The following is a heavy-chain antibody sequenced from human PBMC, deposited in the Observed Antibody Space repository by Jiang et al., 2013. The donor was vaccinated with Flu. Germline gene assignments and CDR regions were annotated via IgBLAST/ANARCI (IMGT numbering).Heavy chain of an antibody. Sequence: SGAEVKKPGASVKVSCKPSGYTFTSYALHWVRQVPGQRLEWMGWINTDNGNTKYSQNFQGRVTITRDTSATTAYMELRSLRSEDTAVYYCAREIYPWYYDSRGYSETCDIWGQGTVVSVSS. D-gene: IGHD3-22*01. CDR3: AREIYPWYYDSRGYSETCDI. CDR2: INTDNGNT. CDR1: GYTFTSYA. J-gene: IGHJ3*02. V-gene: IGHV1-3*04.